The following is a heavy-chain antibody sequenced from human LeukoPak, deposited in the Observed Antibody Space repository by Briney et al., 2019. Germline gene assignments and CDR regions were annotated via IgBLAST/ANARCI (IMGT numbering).Heavy chain of an antibody. CDR3: AKEPASRLSGYYYMDV. CDR1: RGTFSSYA. Sequence: SVKVSCKASRGTFSSYAISWVRQAPGQGLEWMGRIIPIFGTANYAQKFQGRVTITADKSTSTAYMELSSLRSEDTAVYYCAKEPASRLSGYYYMDVWGKGTTVTVSS. V-gene: IGHV1-69*06. J-gene: IGHJ6*03. D-gene: IGHD2/OR15-2a*01. CDR2: IIPIFGTA.